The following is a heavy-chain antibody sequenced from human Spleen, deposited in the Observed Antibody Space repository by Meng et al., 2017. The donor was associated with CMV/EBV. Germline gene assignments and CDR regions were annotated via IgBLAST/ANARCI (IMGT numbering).Heavy chain of an antibody. CDR1: GYTFTAYW. J-gene: IGHJ4*02. Sequence: GESLKISCQGFGYTFTAYWIAWVRQKPGKGLEWMGSVYPGRSETRHSPSFQGQVTISADISINTAYLQWSSLQASDTAMYYCARYYGSGSYSFDYWGQGTLVTVSS. CDR3: ARYYGSGSYSFDY. D-gene: IGHD3-10*01. CDR2: VYPGRSET. V-gene: IGHV5-51*01.